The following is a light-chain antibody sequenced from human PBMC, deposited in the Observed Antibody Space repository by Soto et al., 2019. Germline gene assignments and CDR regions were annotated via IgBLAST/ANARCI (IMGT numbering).Light chain of an antibody. J-gene: IGKJ2*01. CDR1: QSLVHIDGNTY. CDR3: MQATQSYT. Sequence: DIVLTQTRLSSPVTLGQPASISCRSSQSLVHIDGNTYFNWLQQRPGQPPRLLIYKISNRFPGVPDRFSGSGAGTDFTQKISRVEAEDVGVYYCMQATQSYTFGQGTSLEIK. V-gene: IGKV2-24*01. CDR2: KIS.